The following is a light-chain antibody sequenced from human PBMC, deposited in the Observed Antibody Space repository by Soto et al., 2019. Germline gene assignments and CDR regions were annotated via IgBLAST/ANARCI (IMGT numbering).Light chain of an antibody. CDR3: QKCNSAPYT. CDR1: QGISNY. CDR2: AAS. Sequence: DIQMTQSPSSLSSSVGDRVTITCRASQGISNYLAWYQQKPGKVPKLLIYAASTLRSGVPSRFSGSGSWTEFTLTIGSLQPEDVAMYYCQKCNSAPYTFGKGT. V-gene: IGKV1-27*01. J-gene: IGKJ2*01.